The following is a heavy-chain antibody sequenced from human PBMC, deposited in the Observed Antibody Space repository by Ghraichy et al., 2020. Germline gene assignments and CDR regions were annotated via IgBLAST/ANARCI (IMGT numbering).Heavy chain of an antibody. CDR2: VYYGGST. CDR1: GASLNSRGSY. J-gene: IGHJ5*02. D-gene: IGHD3-10*01. CDR3: VRYDYGFLGGAFDP. Sequence: ESLNISCSVSGASLNSRGSYWGWIRQPPGKGLEWIASVYYGGSTYYNPSLWSRVTISEDTSRNQIYLSLNAVTAADTAIYYCVRYDYGFLGGAFDPWGQGTRVTVSS. V-gene: IGHV4-39*07.